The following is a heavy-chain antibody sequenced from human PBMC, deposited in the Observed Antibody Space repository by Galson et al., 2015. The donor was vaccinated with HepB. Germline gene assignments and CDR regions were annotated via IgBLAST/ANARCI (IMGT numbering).Heavy chain of an antibody. CDR1: GFTFDDYA. CDR2: ISWDGGST. D-gene: IGHD6-13*01. V-gene: IGHV3-43D*03. J-gene: IGHJ6*02. CDR3: AKDVAAAGIDYYYYGMDV. Sequence: SLRLSCAASGFTFDDYAMHWVRQAPGKGLEWVSLISWDGGSTYYADSVKGRFTISRDNSKNSLYLQMNSLRAEDTALYYCAKDVAAAGIDYYYYGMDVWGQGTTVTVSS.